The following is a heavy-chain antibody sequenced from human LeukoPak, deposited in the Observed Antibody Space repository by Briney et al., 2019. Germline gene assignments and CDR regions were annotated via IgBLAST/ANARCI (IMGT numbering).Heavy chain of an antibody. Sequence: GGSRRLSCAASGFTVSSNYMSWVRQAPGKGLEWVSVIYSGGSTYYADSVKGRFTISRDNSKNTLYLQMNSLRAEDTAVYYCAKYYGSGSHTPFDYWGQGTLVTVSS. J-gene: IGHJ4*02. D-gene: IGHD3-10*01. CDR3: AKYYGSGSHTPFDY. CDR1: GFTVSSNY. CDR2: IYSGGST. V-gene: IGHV3-53*01.